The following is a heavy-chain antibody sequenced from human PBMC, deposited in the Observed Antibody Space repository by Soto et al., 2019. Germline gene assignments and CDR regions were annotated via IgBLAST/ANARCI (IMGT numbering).Heavy chain of an antibody. CDR1: GGSISSGGYY. J-gene: IGHJ6*02. CDR2: IYYSGST. D-gene: IGHD3-22*01. CDR3: ARDRSVNGGMDV. V-gene: IGHV4-31*03. Sequence: QVQLQESGPGLVKPSQTLSLTCTVSGGSISSGGYYWSWIRQHPGKGLEWIGYIYYSGSTYYKPSLKSRVTMSVDTSKNQFSLKLSSVTAADTAVYYCARDRSVNGGMDVWGQGTTVTVSS.